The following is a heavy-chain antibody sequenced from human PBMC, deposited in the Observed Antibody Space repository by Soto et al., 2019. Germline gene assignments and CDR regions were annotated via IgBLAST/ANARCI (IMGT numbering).Heavy chain of an antibody. CDR2: ISSSSSYI. CDR3: ARGGLGYCSGGSCYSVYYYYYGMDV. D-gene: IGHD2-15*01. J-gene: IGHJ6*02. CDR1: GFTFSSYS. Sequence: GGSLRLSCAASGFTFSSYSMNWVRQAPGKGLEWVSSISSSSSYIYYADSVKGRFTISRDNAKNSLCLQMNSLRAEDTAVYYCARGGLGYCSGGSCYSVYYYYYGMDVWGQGTTVTVSS. V-gene: IGHV3-21*01.